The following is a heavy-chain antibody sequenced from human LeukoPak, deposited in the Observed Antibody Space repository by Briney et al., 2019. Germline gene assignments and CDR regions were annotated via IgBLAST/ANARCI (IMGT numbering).Heavy chain of an antibody. J-gene: IGHJ5*02. CDR1: GGSFSGYY. CDR2: INHSGST. V-gene: IGHV4-34*01. Sequence: SETLSLTCAVYGGSFSGYYWSWIRQPPGKGLEWIGEINHSGSTNYNPSLKSRVTISVDTSKNQFSLKLSSVTAADTAVYYCARNRGRVYDFWSGYYTRETWFDPWGQGTLVTVSS. CDR3: ARNRGRVYDFWSGYYTRETWFDP. D-gene: IGHD3-3*01.